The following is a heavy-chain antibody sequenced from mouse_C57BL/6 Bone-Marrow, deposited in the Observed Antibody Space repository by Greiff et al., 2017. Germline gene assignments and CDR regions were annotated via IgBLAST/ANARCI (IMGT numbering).Heavy chain of an antibody. Sequence: EVQLVESGGGLVQPKGSLKLSCAASGFSFNTYAMNWVRQAPGKGLEWVARIRSKSNNYATYYADSVKDRFTISRDDSESMLYLQMNNLKTEDTAVYYCVRMGGSGYYFDYWGQGTTLTVSS. CDR1: GFSFNTYA. J-gene: IGHJ2*01. CDR2: IRSKSNNYAT. CDR3: VRMGGSGYYFDY. D-gene: IGHD3-2*02. V-gene: IGHV10-1*01.